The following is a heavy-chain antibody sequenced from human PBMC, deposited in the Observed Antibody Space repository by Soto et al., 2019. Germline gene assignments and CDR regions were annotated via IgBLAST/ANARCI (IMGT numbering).Heavy chain of an antibody. D-gene: IGHD2-2*01. Sequence: HPGGSLRLSCAASGFTFSSYAMSWVRQAPGKGLEWVSAISGSGGSTYYADSVKGRFTISRDNSKNTLYLQMNSLRAEDTAVYYCAKGFGGCSSTSCYERWYFDLWGRGTLVTVSS. J-gene: IGHJ2*01. V-gene: IGHV3-23*01. CDR1: GFTFSSYA. CDR3: AKGFGGCSSTSCYERWYFDL. CDR2: ISGSGGST.